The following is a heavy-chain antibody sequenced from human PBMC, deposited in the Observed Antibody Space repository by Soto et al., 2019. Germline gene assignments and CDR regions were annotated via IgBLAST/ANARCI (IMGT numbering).Heavy chain of an antibody. V-gene: IGHV4-31*03. Sequence: QVQLQESGPGLVKPSQTLSLTCTVSGGSISSGGYYWSWIRQHPGKGLEWIGYIYYSGSTYYNPSLKSRVTISVDTSKNQFSLKLSSVTAADTAVYYCARLTNDYGDYEHYFDYWGQGTLVTVSS. CDR2: IYYSGST. D-gene: IGHD4-17*01. J-gene: IGHJ4*02. CDR1: GGSISSGGYY. CDR3: ARLTNDYGDYEHYFDY.